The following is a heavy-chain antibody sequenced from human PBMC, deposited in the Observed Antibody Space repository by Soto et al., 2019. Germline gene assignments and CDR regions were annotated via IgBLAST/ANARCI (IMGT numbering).Heavy chain of an antibody. J-gene: IGHJ1*01. CDR1: GFTFSSYS. D-gene: IGHD3-22*01. CDR2: ISSSSSYI. Sequence: PGGSLRLSCAASGFTFSSYSMNWVRQAPGKGLEWVSSISSSSSYIYYADSVKGRFTISRDNAKNSLYLQMNSLRAEDTAVYYCARDQRDYYDSSGYSGNGFQNWGQGTLVTVSS. V-gene: IGHV3-21*01. CDR3: ARDQRDYYDSSGYSGNGFQN.